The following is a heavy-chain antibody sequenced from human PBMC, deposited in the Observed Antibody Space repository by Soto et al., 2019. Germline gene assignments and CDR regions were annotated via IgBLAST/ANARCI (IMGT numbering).Heavy chain of an antibody. CDR3: VRDRETILGVVNFDY. D-gene: IGHD3-3*01. V-gene: IGHV3-33*01. CDR2: IWYDGSNK. Sequence: QVQLVESGGGVVQPGRSLRLSCAASGFTFSNYAIHWVRQAPGKGLDWVAVIWYDGSNKYFADSVKGRFTISRDNSKNTLYLQMNTLRAEDTAVYYCVRDRETILGVVNFDYWGQGTLVTVSS. CDR1: GFTFSNYA. J-gene: IGHJ4*02.